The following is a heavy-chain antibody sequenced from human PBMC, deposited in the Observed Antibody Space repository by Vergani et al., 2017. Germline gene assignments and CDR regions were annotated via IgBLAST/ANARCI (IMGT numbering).Heavy chain of an antibody. CDR3: ERVISQWLRHMEYFDY. CDR1: GGSISSSSYY. V-gene: IGHV4-39*07. CDR2: IYYSGST. D-gene: IGHD6-19*01. Sequence: QLQLQESGPGLVKPSETLSLTCTVSGGSISSSSYYWGWIRPPPGKGLEWIGSIYYSGSTYYNPSLKSRVTISVDTSKNQFSLKLSSVTAADTAVYYCERVISQWLRHMEYFDYWGQGTLVTVSS. J-gene: IGHJ4*02.